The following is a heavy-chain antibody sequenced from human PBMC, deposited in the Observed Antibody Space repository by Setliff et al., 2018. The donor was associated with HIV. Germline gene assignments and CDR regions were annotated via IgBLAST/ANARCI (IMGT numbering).Heavy chain of an antibody. Sequence: SETLSLTCTVSGGALNTSSSYWGWIRQPPGKGLEYIGGIFYSGSAYYNPSLKSRVTISVDTSKNQLSLKLSSVTAADTAVYYCARLKLSGVIDYWGQGTLVTVSS. D-gene: IGHD2-8*01. CDR1: GGALNTSSSY. CDR3: ARLKLSGVIDY. V-gene: IGHV4-39*01. J-gene: IGHJ4*02. CDR2: IFYSGSA.